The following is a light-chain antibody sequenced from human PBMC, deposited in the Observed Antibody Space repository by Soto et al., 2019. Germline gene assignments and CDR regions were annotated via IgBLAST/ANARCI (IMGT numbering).Light chain of an antibody. CDR1: QSIRND. V-gene: IGKV3D-15*01. Sequence: DIVMPQSPATLSVSPGARATLSCRASQSIRNDLAWYQQKPGQAPRLLIYDASTRATGIPARFSGSCSGTEFTLTISSLQSDDFAIYYWHQYNNWPPWTFGQGTKVEI. CDR3: HQYNNWPPWT. CDR2: DAS. J-gene: IGKJ1*01.